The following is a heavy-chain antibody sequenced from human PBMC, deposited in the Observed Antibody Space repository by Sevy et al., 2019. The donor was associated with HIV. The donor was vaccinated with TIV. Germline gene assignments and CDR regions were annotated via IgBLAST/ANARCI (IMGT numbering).Heavy chain of an antibody. Sequence: GGSLRLSCAASGFTFTYAWMSWVRQAPGKGLEWVGRIKSRPDGGTKDYAATVKGRSTISRDDSKKTLYLQMSSLKTEDSAVYYCATDPIIVLLVTDGMDVWGQGTTVTVSS. CDR1: GFTFTYAW. D-gene: IGHD2-8*01. CDR2: IKSRPDGGTK. CDR3: ATDPIIVLLVTDGMDV. J-gene: IGHJ6*02. V-gene: IGHV3-15*01.